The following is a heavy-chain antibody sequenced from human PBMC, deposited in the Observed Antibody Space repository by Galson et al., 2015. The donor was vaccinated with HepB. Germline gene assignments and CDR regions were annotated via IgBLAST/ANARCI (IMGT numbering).Heavy chain of an antibody. D-gene: IGHD2-2*01. CDR3: ARDIARFRCNTTSCLSGFDP. V-gene: IGHV3-30-3*01. CDR2: ISYDGTNK. Sequence: SLRLSCAASGFTFSNSAIHWVRQAPGKGLEWVAVISYDGTNKYYAESVKGRSTISRDNSRNTLYLQMNSLRAEDTALYYCARDIARFRCNTTSCLSGFDPWGQGTLVTVSA. J-gene: IGHJ5*02. CDR1: GFTFSNSA.